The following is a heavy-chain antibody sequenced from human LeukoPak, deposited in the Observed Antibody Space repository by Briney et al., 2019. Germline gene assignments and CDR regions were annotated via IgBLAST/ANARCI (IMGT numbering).Heavy chain of an antibody. CDR1: VYTFTGYF. CDR3: AADNTGNPPYDP. V-gene: IGHV1-2*02. J-gene: IGHJ5*02. Sequence: ASVRVSCKASVYTFTGYFMHWVRQAPGQGLEWMGWINVNSGATKYAQKFQGRVTMTRDTSVSTAYMDLSSLRSDDTAVYYCAADNTGNPPYDPWGQGTLVTVSS. D-gene: IGHD2-8*02. CDR2: INVNSGAT.